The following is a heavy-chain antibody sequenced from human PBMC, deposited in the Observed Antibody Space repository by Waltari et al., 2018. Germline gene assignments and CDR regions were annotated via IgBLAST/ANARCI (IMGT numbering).Heavy chain of an antibody. J-gene: IGHJ4*02. D-gene: IGHD2-21*02. CDR2: IQPSGII. Sequence: QVQLQQWGAGLLKPSETLSLTCGFYGGSFSDYCWNWIRQPPGTGLEWIGEIQPSGIINSNPSLKSRVTMSADTSKIQFSLKLGSVTAADTAVYYCARGSDHAKTGYWGQGILVTVSS. V-gene: IGHV4-34*01. CDR3: ARGSDHAKTGY. CDR1: GGSFSDYC.